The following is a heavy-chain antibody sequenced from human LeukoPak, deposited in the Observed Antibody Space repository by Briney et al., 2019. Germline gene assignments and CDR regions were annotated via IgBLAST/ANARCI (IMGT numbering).Heavy chain of an antibody. J-gene: IGHJ4*02. CDR3: AGATKWLAHDF. CDR1: GFSFSDYY. V-gene: IGHV3-11*05. Sequence: GGSLRLSCAASGFSFSDYYMSWIRQAPGKGLEWVSYISPSSTHTPYADSVKGRFTISRDNSKNTLFLQMNSLRADDTAVYYCAGATKWLAHDFWGQGTLVTVSS. D-gene: IGHD6-19*01. CDR2: ISPSSTHT.